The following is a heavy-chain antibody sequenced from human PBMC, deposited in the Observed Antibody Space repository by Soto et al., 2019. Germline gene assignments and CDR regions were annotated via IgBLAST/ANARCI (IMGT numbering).Heavy chain of an antibody. D-gene: IGHD3-22*01. V-gene: IGHV4-61*01. CDR2: IYYSGST. J-gene: IGHJ6*02. Sequence: QVQLQESGPGLVKPSETLSLTCTVSGGSVSSGSYYWSWIRQPPGKGLEWIGYIYYSGSTNYNPPLKSRVPISVDTSKNQFSLKLSSVTAADTAVYYCAIDWRYYDSSGYYFVHYYYYGMDVWGQGTTVTVSS. CDR3: AIDWRYYDSSGYYFVHYYYYGMDV. CDR1: GGSVSSGSYY.